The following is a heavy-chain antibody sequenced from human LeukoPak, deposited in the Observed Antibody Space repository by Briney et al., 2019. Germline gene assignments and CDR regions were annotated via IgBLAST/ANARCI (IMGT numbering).Heavy chain of an antibody. V-gene: IGHV4-4*07. D-gene: IGHD5-18*01. CDR3: ARGRWKAGMDTPYYFDY. CDR2: THTSGST. Sequence: AETLSLTCTVSGGSLSNYYWTWIRQPAGKGLEWIGRTHTSGSTNYNPSLKSRVTMSVDTSKNQFSLKLSSVTAADTAVYYCARGRWKAGMDTPYYFDYWGQGTLVTVSS. CDR1: GGSLSNYY. J-gene: IGHJ4*02.